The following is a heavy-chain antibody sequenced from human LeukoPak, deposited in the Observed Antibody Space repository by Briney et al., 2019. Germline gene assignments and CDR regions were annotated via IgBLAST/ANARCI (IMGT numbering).Heavy chain of an antibody. D-gene: IGHD1-26*01. CDR3: ARVGSYSFDY. CDR1: GFTFSSYA. J-gene: IGHJ4*02. Sequence: GRSLRLSCAASGFTFSSYAMHWVRQAPGKGLEWVAVISYDGSNKYYADSVKGRFIISRDNSKNTLYLQMNSLRAEDTAVYYCARVGSYSFDYWGQGTLVTVSS. V-gene: IGHV3-30-3*01. CDR2: ISYDGSNK.